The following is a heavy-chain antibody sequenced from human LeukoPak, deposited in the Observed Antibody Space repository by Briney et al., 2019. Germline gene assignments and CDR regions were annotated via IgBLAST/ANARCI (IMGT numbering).Heavy chain of an antibody. CDR2: IYTGGNT. J-gene: IGHJ4*02. D-gene: IGHD7-27*01. Sequence: GGSLRLSCVVSGFTFSNYGMHWVRQAPGKGLEWISVIYTGGNTYYADSVKGRFTISRDNSKNTLFLQMNSLRIEDTAAYYCVRTNWEYSFDYWGQGTLVTVSS. CDR1: GFTFSNYG. V-gene: IGHV3-53*01. CDR3: VRTNWEYSFDY.